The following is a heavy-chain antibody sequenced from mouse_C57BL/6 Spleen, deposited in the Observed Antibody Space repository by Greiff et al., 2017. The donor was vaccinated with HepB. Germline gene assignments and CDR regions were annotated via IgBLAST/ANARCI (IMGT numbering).Heavy chain of an antibody. CDR3: TRGALRDYAMDY. J-gene: IGHJ4*01. V-gene: IGHV5-9-1*02. CDR2: ISSGGDYI. CDR1: GFTFSSYA. D-gene: IGHD2-12*01. Sequence: EVKLVESGEGLVKPGGSLKLSCAASGFTFSSYAMSWVRQTPEKRLEWVAYISSGGDYIYYADTVKGRFTISRDNARNTLYLQMSSLKSEDTAMYYCTRGALRDYAMDYWGQGTSVTVSS.